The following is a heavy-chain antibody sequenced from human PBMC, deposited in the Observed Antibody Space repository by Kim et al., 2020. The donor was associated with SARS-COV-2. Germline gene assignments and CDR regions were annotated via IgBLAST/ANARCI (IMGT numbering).Heavy chain of an antibody. CDR2: VSGSGGRT. D-gene: IGHD2-15*01. J-gene: IGHJ4*02. CDR1: GFTFSSYA. CDR3: AKVQGPWYYFEN. Sequence: GGSLRLSCAASGFTFSSYAMSWVRQTPGKGLEWVSAVSGSGGRTFDADSVKGRFTISRDNSKNTMYLQMNSLRAEDTAVYYCAKVQGPWYYFENWGQGTLVTVSS. V-gene: IGHV3-23*01.